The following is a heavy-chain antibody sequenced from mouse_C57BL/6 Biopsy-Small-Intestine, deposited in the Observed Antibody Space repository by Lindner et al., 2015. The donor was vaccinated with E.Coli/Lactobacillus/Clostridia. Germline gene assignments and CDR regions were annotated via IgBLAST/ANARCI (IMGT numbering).Heavy chain of an antibody. CDR1: GYAFSSSW. V-gene: IGHV1-82*01. CDR3: GRGVLGWDGNFDV. Sequence: VQLQESGPELVKPGASVKISCKASGYAFSSSWMNWVKQRPGKGLEWIGRIYPGDGNTNYNEKFMGKATLTADKSSSTVYMQLSSLTSEDSAVYLCGRGVLGWDGNFDVWGTGTAVAVSS. J-gene: IGHJ1*03. D-gene: IGHD4-1*01. CDR2: IYPGDGNT.